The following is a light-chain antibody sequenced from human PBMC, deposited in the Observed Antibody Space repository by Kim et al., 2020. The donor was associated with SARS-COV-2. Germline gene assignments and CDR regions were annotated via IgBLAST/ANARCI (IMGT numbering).Light chain of an antibody. CDR3: QVWDSSSDHRV. J-gene: IGLJ3*02. V-gene: IGLV3-21*04. Sequence: SYELTQPPSVSVAPGKTATITCGGDNIGRKSVHWYQQKPDQAPVLVIYYDSDRPSGIPERFSGSNSGSPATLTISRVEAGDEADYYCQVWDSSSDHRVFG. CDR2: YDS. CDR1: NIGRKS.